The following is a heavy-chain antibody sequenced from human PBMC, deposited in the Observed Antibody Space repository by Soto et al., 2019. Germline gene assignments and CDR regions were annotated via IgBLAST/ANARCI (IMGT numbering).Heavy chain of an antibody. Sequence: ESLKISCAASGFTFSSYAMSWVRQAPGKGLEWVSVISGSDDSTYYADSVKGRFTISRDNSKNTLYLQMNSLRADDTAVYYCAKRSSSYTFDYWGQGTLVTVSS. CDR2: ISGSDDST. D-gene: IGHD6-6*01. J-gene: IGHJ4*02. V-gene: IGHV3-23*01. CDR3: AKRSSSYTFDY. CDR1: GFTFSSYA.